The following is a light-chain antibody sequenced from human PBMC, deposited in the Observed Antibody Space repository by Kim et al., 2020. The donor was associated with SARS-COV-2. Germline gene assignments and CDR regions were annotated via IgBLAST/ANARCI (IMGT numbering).Light chain of an antibody. J-gene: IGLJ2*01. V-gene: IGLV3-1*01. CDR2: QDS. CDR3: QAWDSSTVV. Sequence: SVSPGQTASITCSGDKLGDKYACWYQQKPGQSPVLDIYQDSKRPSGIPERFSGSNSGNTATLTISGTQAMDEADYYCQAWDSSTVVFGGGTQLTVL. CDR1: KLGDKY.